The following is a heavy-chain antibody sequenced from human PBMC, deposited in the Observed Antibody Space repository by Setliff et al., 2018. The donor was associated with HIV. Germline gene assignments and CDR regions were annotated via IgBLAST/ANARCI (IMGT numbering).Heavy chain of an antibody. J-gene: IGHJ5*02. Sequence: PGGSLRLSCAASGFTFSSYAMSWVRQAPGKGLEWVSAISGSGGSTYYPDSVKGRFTISRDNSKNTLFLQMNSLRAEDTAVYYCAKDRRYYYGSGSYAAETWGQGTLVTVSS. D-gene: IGHD3-10*01. V-gene: IGHV3-23*01. CDR3: AKDRRYYYGSGSYAAET. CDR2: ISGSGGST. CDR1: GFTFSSYA.